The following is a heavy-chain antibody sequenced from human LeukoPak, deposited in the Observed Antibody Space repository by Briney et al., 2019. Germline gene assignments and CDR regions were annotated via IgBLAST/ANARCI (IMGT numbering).Heavy chain of an antibody. Sequence: GGSLRLSCAASGFIFSTYNMIWVRQAPGKGLEWLSYIHFRNSPIYYADSVKGRFTISRDNAKNSLYLQINSLRAEDTAVYYCARDQIAAANWGQGTLVTVSS. CDR1: GFIFSTYN. V-gene: IGHV3-48*04. D-gene: IGHD6-13*01. CDR2: IHFRNSPI. CDR3: ARDQIAAAN. J-gene: IGHJ4*02.